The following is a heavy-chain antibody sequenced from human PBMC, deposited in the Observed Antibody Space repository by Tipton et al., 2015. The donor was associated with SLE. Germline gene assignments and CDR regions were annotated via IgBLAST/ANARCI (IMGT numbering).Heavy chain of an antibody. V-gene: IGHV4-59*01. D-gene: IGHD4-23*01. CDR2: IYYSGST. Sequence: TLSLTCTVSGGSISSYYWSWIRQPPGKGLEWIGYIYYSGSTNYNPSLKSRVTISVDTSKNQFSLKLSSVTAADTAVYYCARSYGGNFDSWGQGTLVTVSS. J-gene: IGHJ4*02. CDR1: GGSISSYY. CDR3: ARSYGGNFDS.